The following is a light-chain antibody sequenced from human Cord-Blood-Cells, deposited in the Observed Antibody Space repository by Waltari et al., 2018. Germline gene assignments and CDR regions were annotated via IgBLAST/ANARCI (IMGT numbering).Light chain of an antibody. CDR3: CSYAGSNTSRV. V-gene: IGLV2-23*02. CDR1: SSDVGSYNL. J-gene: IGLJ3*02. CDR2: EVS. Sequence: QSALTQPASVSGSPGQSITISCTGTSSDVGSYNLVSWYQQHPGKAPKLMIYEVSKRPSGVSNRFSGSKSGNTASLTISGLQAEDEADYYCCSYAGSNTSRVFGGGTKLTVL.